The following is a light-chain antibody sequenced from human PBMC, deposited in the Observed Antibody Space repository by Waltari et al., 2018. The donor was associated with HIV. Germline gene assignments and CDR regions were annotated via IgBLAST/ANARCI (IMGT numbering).Light chain of an antibody. V-gene: IGLV1-47*01. CDR2: RNN. Sequence: QSVLTPPPPASGTPGPRVTIPCSCSRYNHGRKDVNRYQQLPGTAPKLLIYRNNQRPSGVPDRFSGSKSGTSASLAISGLQSEDEADYYCAAWDDSLSGCVFGGGTQLTVL. CDR1: RYNHGRKD. J-gene: IGLJ3*02. CDR3: AAWDDSLSGCV.